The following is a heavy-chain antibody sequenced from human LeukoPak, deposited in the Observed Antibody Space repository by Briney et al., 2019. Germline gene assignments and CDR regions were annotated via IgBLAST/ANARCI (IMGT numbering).Heavy chain of an antibody. Sequence: SETLSLTCTVSGGSISSYYWSWIRQPPGKGLEWIGYIYYSGSTYYNPSLKSRVTISVDTSKNQFSLKLSSVTAADTAVYYCARVRALIAFDIWGQGTMVTVSS. D-gene: IGHD3-3*02. CDR1: GGSISSYY. J-gene: IGHJ3*02. V-gene: IGHV4-30-4*01. CDR3: ARVRALIAFDI. CDR2: IYYSGST.